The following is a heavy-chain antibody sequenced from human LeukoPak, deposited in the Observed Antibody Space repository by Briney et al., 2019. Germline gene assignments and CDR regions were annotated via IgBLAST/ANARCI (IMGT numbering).Heavy chain of an antibody. CDR1: GYTFTSYD. Sequence: ASVKVSCKASGYTFTSYDINWVRQATGEGLEWMGWMNPNSGNTGYAQKFQGRVTMTRNTSISTAYMELSSLRSEDTAVYYCARARRDLGAFDYWGQGTLVTVSS. V-gene: IGHV1-8*01. D-gene: IGHD2-21*02. J-gene: IGHJ4*02. CDR2: MNPNSGNT. CDR3: ARARRDLGAFDY.